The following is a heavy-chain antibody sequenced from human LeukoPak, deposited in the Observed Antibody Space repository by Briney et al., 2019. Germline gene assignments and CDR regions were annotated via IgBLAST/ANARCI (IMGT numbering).Heavy chain of an antibody. V-gene: IGHV4-34*01. J-gene: IGHJ4*02. D-gene: IGHD6-13*01. Sequence: SETLSLTCAVYGGSFSGYYWSWIRQPPGKGLERIGEINHSGSTNYNPSLKSRVTISVDTSNNQFSLKLSSVTAADTAVYYCARGSRFYSSSWYRVVFYFDYWGQGTLVTVSS. CDR2: INHSGST. CDR1: GGSFSGYY. CDR3: ARGSRFYSSSWYRVVFYFDY.